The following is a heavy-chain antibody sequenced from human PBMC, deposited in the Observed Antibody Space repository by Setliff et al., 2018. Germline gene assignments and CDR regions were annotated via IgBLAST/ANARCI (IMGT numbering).Heavy chain of an antibody. CDR2: IHHSGST. V-gene: IGHV4-38-2*01. D-gene: IGHD1-1*01. J-gene: IGHJ4*02. CDR3: GRVGNWNFFDF. Sequence: SETLSLTCAVSGYSISNIYYWGWIRQPPGKGLEWIATIHHSGSTNYNPSLKSRATISVNTSKNQFSLKVSSVTAADTAVYYCGRVGNWNFFDFWGQGTLVTVSS. CDR1: GYSISNIYY.